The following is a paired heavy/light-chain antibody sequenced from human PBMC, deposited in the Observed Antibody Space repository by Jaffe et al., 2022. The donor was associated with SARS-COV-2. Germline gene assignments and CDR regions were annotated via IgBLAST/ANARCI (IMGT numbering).Heavy chain of an antibody. CDR2: IKQDGSAT. CDR1: GFRSGSDY. V-gene: IGHV3-7*01. CDR3: VYYSSTLGWFDP. D-gene: IGHD6-13*01. Sequence: EVQLVESGGGLVQPGGSLRLSCASSGFRSGSDYMSWVRQAPGKGLEWVANIKQDGSATFYVDSVKGRFTISRDTAKNSLYLQMNSLRAEDTAVYYCVYYSSTLGWFDPWGQGTLVAVSS. J-gene: IGHJ5*02.
Light chain of an antibody. J-gene: IGKJ5*01. CDR1: QGIRSW. CDR2: AAS. Sequence: DIQMTQSPSSVSASVGDRVTITCRASQGIRSWLGWYQQKPGKAPKLLIYAASTLQSGVPSRFSGSESGTDFTLTISSLQPEDFATYYCQQANSYPITFGQGTRLEIK. CDR3: QQANSYPIT. V-gene: IGKV1-12*01.